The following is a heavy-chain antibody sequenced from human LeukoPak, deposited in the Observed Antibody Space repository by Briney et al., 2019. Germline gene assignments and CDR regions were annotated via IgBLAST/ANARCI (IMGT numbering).Heavy chain of an antibody. Sequence: ASVKVSCKASGYTFTGYYMHWVRQAPGQGLEWMGWINPNSGGTNYAQKFQGRVTMTRDTSISTAYMELSRLRSHDTAVYYCASLPLYSGYLFDYWGQGTLVTVSS. CDR2: INPNSGGT. V-gene: IGHV1-2*02. J-gene: IGHJ4*02. D-gene: IGHD5-12*01. CDR1: GYTFTGYY. CDR3: ASLPLYSGYLFDY.